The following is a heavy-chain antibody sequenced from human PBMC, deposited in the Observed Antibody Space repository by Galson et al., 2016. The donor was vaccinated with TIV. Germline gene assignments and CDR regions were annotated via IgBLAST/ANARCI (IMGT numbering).Heavy chain of an antibody. J-gene: IGHJ4*02. CDR1: GDSISSYY. Sequence: SETLSLTCTVFGDSISSYYWSWIRQPPGKGLEWIGYFYDSETTNDNPSLKSRVTLSVDTSRNQLSLKLNSVTAADTAVYYCARHGAWGTFDYWGPGILVTVSS. CDR2: FYDSETT. V-gene: IGHV4-59*08. CDR3: ARHGAWGTFDY. D-gene: IGHD7-27*01.